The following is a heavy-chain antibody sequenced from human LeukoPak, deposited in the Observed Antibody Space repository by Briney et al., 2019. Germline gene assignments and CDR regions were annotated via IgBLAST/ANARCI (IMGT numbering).Heavy chain of an antibody. CDR2: ISASEQDQ. D-gene: IGHD2-8*01. CDR3: ATDGVGIVPGDVFDI. V-gene: IGHV3-21*01. J-gene: IGHJ3*02. CDR1: GFPFSTYS. Sequence: GGSLRLSCAASGFPFSTYSMNWVRQAPGKDLEWVSFISASEQDQYYADSVKGRFTISRDNAKNSVYLQMNSLRAEDTAVYYCATDGVGIVPGDVFDIWGQGTMVTVSS.